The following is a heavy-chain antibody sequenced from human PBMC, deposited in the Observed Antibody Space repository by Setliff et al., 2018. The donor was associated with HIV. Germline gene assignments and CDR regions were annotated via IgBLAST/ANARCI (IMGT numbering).Heavy chain of an antibody. CDR3: ATASGYDLFMGAFDI. D-gene: IGHD5-12*01. CDR2: INQSGGI. Sequence: SETLSLTCAVSGGSFSGYYWSWIRQPPGKGLEWIGEINQSGGINYNPSLKSRVTISIDTFKNQFSMKLYSVTAADTAVYYCATASGYDLFMGAFDIWGQGLLVTVSS. V-gene: IGHV4-34*01. J-gene: IGHJ4*02. CDR1: GGSFSGYY.